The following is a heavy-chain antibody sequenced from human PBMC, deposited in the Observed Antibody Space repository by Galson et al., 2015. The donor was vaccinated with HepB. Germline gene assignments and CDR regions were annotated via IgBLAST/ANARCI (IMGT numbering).Heavy chain of an antibody. CDR1: GITFRGAW. Sequence: SLRLSCAVSGITFRGAWMSWVRQAPGKGLEWVGRIKSSVDGGTTVYAAPVKGRFTISRDESKSTLYLQMDSLKTEDTAVYYCTTALYCTTTWCHADDWYFDLWGHGTLVTVSS. J-gene: IGHJ2*01. V-gene: IGHV3-15*01. CDR3: TTALYCTTTWCHADDWYFDL. D-gene: IGHD2/OR15-2a*01. CDR2: IKSSVDGGTT.